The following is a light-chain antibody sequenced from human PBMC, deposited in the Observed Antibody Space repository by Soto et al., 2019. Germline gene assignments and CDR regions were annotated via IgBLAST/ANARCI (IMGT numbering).Light chain of an antibody. CDR1: QGISRS. V-gene: IGKV1D-12*01. J-gene: IGKJ5*01. CDR2: AAS. Sequence: DSQMTQSPKSVSASVGDRVTISCQASQGISRSLAWYQQKPGKAPKLLIYAASSLQSGVPSRFSGSGFGTDFTLTISCLQPEDSAIYYCQQADTFPITFGQGTRLE. CDR3: QQADTFPIT.